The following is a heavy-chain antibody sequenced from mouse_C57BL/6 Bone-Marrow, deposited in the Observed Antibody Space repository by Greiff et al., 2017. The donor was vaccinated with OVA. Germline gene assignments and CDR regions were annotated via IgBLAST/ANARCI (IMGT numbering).Heavy chain of an antibody. CDR1: GYAFSSSW. CDR2: IYPGDGDT. Sequence: VQLQQPGPELVKPGASVKISCKASGYAFSSSWMNWVKQRPGKGLEWIGRIYPGDGDTNYNGKFKGKATLTADKSSSTAYMQLSSLTSEDSAVYFCARVDLYYGSSLDYWGQGTTLTVSS. V-gene: IGHV1-82*01. CDR3: ARVDLYYGSSLDY. D-gene: IGHD1-1*01. J-gene: IGHJ2*01.